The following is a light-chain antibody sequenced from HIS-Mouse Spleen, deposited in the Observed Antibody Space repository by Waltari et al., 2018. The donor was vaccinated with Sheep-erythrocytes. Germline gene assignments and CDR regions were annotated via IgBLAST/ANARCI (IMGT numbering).Light chain of an antibody. Sequence: QSVLTQPPSASGTPGQRVTISCSGSSPNIGSTTVNWYQQLPGTAPKLMIYEGSKRPSGVSNRFSGSKSGNTASLTISGLQAEDEADYYCCSYAGSSTPWVFGGGTKLTVL. J-gene: IGLJ3*02. CDR2: EGS. CDR3: CSYAGSSTPWV. CDR1: SPNIGSTT. V-gene: IGLV2-23*01.